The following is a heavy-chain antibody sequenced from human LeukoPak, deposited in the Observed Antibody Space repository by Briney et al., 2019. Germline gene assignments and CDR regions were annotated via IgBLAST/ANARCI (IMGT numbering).Heavy chain of an antibody. V-gene: IGHV1-2*02. CDR3: ARNTYGYKFSMDV. CDR1: GYTFTGYY. CDR2: INPNSGGT. Sequence: GASVKVSCKASGYTFTGYYMHWVRQAPGQGLEWMGWINPNSGGTNYAQKFQGRVTMTRDTPISTAYMELSRLRSDDTAVYYCARNTYGYKFSMDVWGKGTTVTVSS. J-gene: IGHJ6*03. D-gene: IGHD5-24*01.